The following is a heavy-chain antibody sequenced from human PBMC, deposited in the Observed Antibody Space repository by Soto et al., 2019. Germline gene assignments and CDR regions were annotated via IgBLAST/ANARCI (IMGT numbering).Heavy chain of an antibody. CDR2: ISYDGSNK. V-gene: IGHV3-30*18. CDR1: GFTFSSYG. Sequence: PGGSLRLSCAASGFTFSSYGMHWVRQAPGKGLEWVAVISYDGSNKYYADSVKGRFTISRDNSKNTLYLQMNSLRAEDTAVYYCAKQVAPFKNWFDPWGQGTLVTVSS. CDR3: AKQVAPFKNWFDP. J-gene: IGHJ5*02.